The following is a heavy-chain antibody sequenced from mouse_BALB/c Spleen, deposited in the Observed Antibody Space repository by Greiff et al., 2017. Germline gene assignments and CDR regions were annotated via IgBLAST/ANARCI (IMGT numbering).Heavy chain of an antibody. D-gene: IGHD2-2*01. J-gene: IGHJ4*01. Sequence: VQLKESGGGLVKPGGSLKLSCAASGFTFSDYYMYWVRQTPEKRLEWVATISDGGSYTYYPDSVKGRFTISRDNAKNNLYLQMSSLKSEDTAMYYCARDKGGLRRLDYWGQGTSVTVSS. CDR1: GFTFSDYY. CDR3: ARDKGGLRRLDY. V-gene: IGHV5-4*02. CDR2: ISDGGSYT.